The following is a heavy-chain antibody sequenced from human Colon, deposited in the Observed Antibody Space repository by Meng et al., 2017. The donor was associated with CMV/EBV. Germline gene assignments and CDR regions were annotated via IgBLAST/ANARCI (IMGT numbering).Heavy chain of an antibody. V-gene: IGHV3-74*01. CDR3: ARDVGSSTPMDY. Sequence: GESLKISCAASGFTFSYYWMHWVRQAPGKGLMWVSRIKNDGTRATYADSVRGRFTISRDNARNTLYLQMDSVRVEDTAVYYCARDVGSSTPMDYWGQGTLVTVSS. CDR1: GFTFSYYW. CDR2: IKNDGTRA. J-gene: IGHJ4*02. D-gene: IGHD6-13*01.